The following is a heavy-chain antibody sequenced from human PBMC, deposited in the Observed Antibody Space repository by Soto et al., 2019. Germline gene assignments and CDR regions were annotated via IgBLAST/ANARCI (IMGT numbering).Heavy chain of an antibody. CDR1: GGTFSSYA. Sequence: QVQLVQSGAEVQKPGSSVKVSCKASGGTFSSYAISWVRQAPGQGLEWMGGIIPIFGTANYAQKFQGRVTITADKTTSPDHLELSSLRAEETAVYYCARGGYPNSYYYGMDVWGQGTTVTVSS. J-gene: IGHJ6*02. D-gene: IGHD6-13*01. CDR3: ARGGYPNSYYYGMDV. V-gene: IGHV1-69*06. CDR2: IIPIFGTA.